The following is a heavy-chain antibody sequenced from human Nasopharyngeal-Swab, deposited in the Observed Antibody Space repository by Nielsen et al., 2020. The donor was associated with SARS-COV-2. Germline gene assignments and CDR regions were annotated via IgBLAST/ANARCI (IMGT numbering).Heavy chain of an antibody. Sequence: WIRQPPGKGLEWVAVISYDGSNKYYADSVKGRFTISGDNSKNTLYLQMNSLRAEDTAVYYCARDHLYCSGGSCYRNYYGMDIWGQGDHGHRLL. CDR2: ISYDGSNK. CDR3: ARDHLYCSGGSCYRNYYGMDI. J-gene: IGHJ6*02. D-gene: IGHD2-15*01. V-gene: IGHV3-30-3*01.